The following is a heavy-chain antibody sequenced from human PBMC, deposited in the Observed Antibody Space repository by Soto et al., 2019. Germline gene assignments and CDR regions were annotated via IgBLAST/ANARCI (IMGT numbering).Heavy chain of an antibody. D-gene: IGHD4-17*01. Sequence: QLQLQESGPGLVKPSETLSLTCTVSGGSISSSSYYWGWLRQPPGKGLEWIGSIYYSGSTYYNPSLKSRVTISVDTSKNQFSLKLSSVTAADTAVYHCERTTVTPYYFDYWGRGTLVTVAS. J-gene: IGHJ4*02. CDR2: IYYSGST. CDR1: GGSISSSSYY. CDR3: ERTTVTPYYFDY. V-gene: IGHV4-39*01.